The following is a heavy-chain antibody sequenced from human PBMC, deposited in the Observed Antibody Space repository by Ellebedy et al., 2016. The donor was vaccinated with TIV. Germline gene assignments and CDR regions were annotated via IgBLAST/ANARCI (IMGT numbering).Heavy chain of an antibody. V-gene: IGHV3-9*01. D-gene: IGHD1-26*01. CDR3: AKDLNPSYIVGALRG. CDR1: GFTFDDYA. CDR2: ISWNSGSI. Sequence: SLKISCAASGFTFDDYAMHWVRQAPGKGLEWVSGISWNSGSIGYADSVKGRFTISRDNAKNSLYLQMNSLRAEDTALYYCAKDLNPSYIVGALRGWGQGTLVTVSS. J-gene: IGHJ4*02.